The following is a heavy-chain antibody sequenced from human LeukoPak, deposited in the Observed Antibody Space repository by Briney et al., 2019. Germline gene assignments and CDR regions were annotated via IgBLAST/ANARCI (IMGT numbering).Heavy chain of an antibody. CDR1: GFTFSNYA. Sequence: GGSLRLSCAASGFTFSNYAMHWVRQAPGKGLEWVAVISYDGSNKYCADSVKGRFTISRDNSKNTLYLQMNSLRAEDTAVYYCAKALVEMATISGLGYWGQGTLVTVSS. D-gene: IGHD5-24*01. V-gene: IGHV3-30-3*01. J-gene: IGHJ4*02. CDR2: ISYDGSNK. CDR3: AKALVEMATISGLGY.